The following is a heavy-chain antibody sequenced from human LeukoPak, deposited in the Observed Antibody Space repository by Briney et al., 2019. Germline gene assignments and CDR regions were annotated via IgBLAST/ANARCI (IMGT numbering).Heavy chain of an antibody. J-gene: IGHJ4*02. CDR3: ARAHSGYEIDY. D-gene: IGHD5-12*01. V-gene: IGHV1-69*06. CDR1: GGTFSSYA. CDR2: IIPIFGTA. Sequence: AASVKVSCKASGGTFSSYAISWVRQAPGQGLEWMGGIIPIFGTANYAQKFQGRVTITADKSTSTAYMELSSLRSEDTAVYYCARAHSGYEIDYWGQGTLVTVSS.